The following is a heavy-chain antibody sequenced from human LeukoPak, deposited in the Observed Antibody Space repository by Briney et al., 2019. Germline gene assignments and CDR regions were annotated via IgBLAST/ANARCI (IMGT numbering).Heavy chain of an antibody. V-gene: IGHV4-39*07. CDR2: IYYSGST. CDR1: GGSISSSSYY. J-gene: IGHJ6*03. Sequence: PSETLSLTCTVSGGSISSSSYYWGWIRQPPGKGLEWIGSIYYSGSTYYNPSLKSRVTISVDTSKNQFSLKLSSVTAADTAVYYCARDWGFWRGDYYYYMDVWGKGTTVTVSS. D-gene: IGHD3-3*01. CDR3: ARDWGFWRGDYYYYMDV.